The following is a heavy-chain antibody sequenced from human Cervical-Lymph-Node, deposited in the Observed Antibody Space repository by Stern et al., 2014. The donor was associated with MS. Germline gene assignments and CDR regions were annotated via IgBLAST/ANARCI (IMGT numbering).Heavy chain of an antibody. J-gene: IGHJ4*02. V-gene: IGHV4-39*01. D-gene: IGHD2-8*02. Sequence: QLQLQESGPGLVKPSETLSLTCAVSGDSISSYTHYWAWIRQPPGKGLEWIGSVYYSGATYYNPSLKSPVTIPVDPSKNPFPRGLNSVTAADTAVYYCAKHACTGAACPFDLWGQGTLVTVSS. CDR3: AKHACTGAACPFDL. CDR2: VYYSGAT. CDR1: GDSISSYTHY.